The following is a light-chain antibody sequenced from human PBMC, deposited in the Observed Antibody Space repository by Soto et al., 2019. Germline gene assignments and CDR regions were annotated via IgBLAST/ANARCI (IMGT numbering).Light chain of an antibody. CDR2: DAS. CDR1: QSISSC. Sequence: EIEMTQSPSTLSASVGERVTISCRATQSISSCLAWYQQKPGKAPKLLIHDASTWNNGIPSRFSGSGSGTEFTLTISSLQSDDFAVYYCQQYNSSPLTFGGGTKVEIK. V-gene: IGKV1-5*01. CDR3: QQYNSSPLT. J-gene: IGKJ4*01.